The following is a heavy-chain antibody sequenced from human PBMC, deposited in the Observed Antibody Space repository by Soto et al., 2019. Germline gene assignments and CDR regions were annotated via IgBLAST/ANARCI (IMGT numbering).Heavy chain of an antibody. CDR1: GFTFSSYA. J-gene: IGHJ5*02. Sequence: GGSLRLSCAASGFTFSSYAMSWVRQAPGKGLEWVSAISGSGGSTYYADSVKGRFTISRDNSKNTLYLQMNSLRAEDTAVYYCAKDNSITIFGVVVNWFDPWGQGTLVTVSS. CDR3: AKDNSITIFGVVVNWFDP. CDR2: ISGSGGST. V-gene: IGHV3-23*01. D-gene: IGHD3-3*01.